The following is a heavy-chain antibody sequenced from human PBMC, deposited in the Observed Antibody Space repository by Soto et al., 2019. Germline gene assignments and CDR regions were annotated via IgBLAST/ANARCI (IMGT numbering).Heavy chain of an antibody. CDR2: IHAGGNS. V-gene: IGHV3-53*02. CDR3: VRDFTS. CDR1: GFIVSRNY. Sequence: EVQLVETGGGLIQPGGSLTLSCSASGFIVSRNYMSWVRQGPGKGTAWVSIIHAGGNSFFADAVKGRFTISTDTSKNTLNLHMNNLNVEDTAVYYCVRDFTSWGQGTLVTVSS. J-gene: IGHJ4*02.